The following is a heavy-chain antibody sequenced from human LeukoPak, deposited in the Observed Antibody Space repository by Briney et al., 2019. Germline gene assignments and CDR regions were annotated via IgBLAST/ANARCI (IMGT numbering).Heavy chain of an antibody. V-gene: IGHV3-21*01. CDR3: ARGIIVGAIGFDY. CDR1: GFTFSSYS. Sequence: GGSLRLSCAASGFTFSSYSMNLVRQAPGKGLEWVSSISSSSSYIYYADSVKGRFTISRDNAKNSLYLQMNSLRAEDTAVYYCARGIIVGAIGFDYWGQGTLVTVSS. J-gene: IGHJ4*02. CDR2: ISSSSSYI. D-gene: IGHD1-26*01.